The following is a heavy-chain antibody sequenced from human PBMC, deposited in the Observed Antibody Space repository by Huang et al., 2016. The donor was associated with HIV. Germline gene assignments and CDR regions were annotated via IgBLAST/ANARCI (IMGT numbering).Heavy chain of an antibody. CDR1: GFTFSSYG. V-gene: IGHV3-30*18. J-gene: IGHJ4*02. CDR2: ISYDAKTK. CDR3: AKGGSAAAVLDF. D-gene: IGHD6-13*01. Sequence: QVQLVESGGGVVQPGRSLRISCAASGFTFSSYGMRWVRQAPCKGLEGVAVISYDAKTKYYAVSVKGRFSMSRDNSKTTVYLQLNSLRLEDTAVYYCAKGGSAAAVLDFWGQGTLVTVSS.